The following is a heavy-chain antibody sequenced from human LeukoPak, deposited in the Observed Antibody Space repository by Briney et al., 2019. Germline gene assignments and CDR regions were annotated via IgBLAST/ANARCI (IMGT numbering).Heavy chain of an antibody. CDR2: MNPNSGNT. V-gene: IGHV1-8*01. D-gene: IGHD5-12*01. Sequence: RASVKVSCKASGYTFTSYDINWVRQATGQGLEWMGWMNPNSGNTDYAQKFQGRVTMTRNTSISTAYMELSSLRSEDTAVYYCARVYSGYDSEQWLVPHYYYGMDVWGQGTTVTVSS. J-gene: IGHJ6*02. CDR1: GYTFTSYD. CDR3: ARVYSGYDSEQWLVPHYYYGMDV.